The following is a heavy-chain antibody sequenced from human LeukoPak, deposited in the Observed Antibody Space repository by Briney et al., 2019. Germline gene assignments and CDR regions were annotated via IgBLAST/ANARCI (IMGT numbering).Heavy chain of an antibody. D-gene: IGHD2-2*01. CDR1: GYTFTGYY. V-gene: IGHV1-2*06. CDR3: AKEYCSSTSCYGDY. J-gene: IGHJ4*02. CDR2: INPNSGGT. Sequence: ASVKASCKASGYTFTGYYMHWVRQAPGQGLEWMGRINPNSGGTNYAQKFQGRVTMTRDTSISTAYMELSRLRSDDTAVYYCAKEYCSSTSCYGDYWGQGTLVTVSS.